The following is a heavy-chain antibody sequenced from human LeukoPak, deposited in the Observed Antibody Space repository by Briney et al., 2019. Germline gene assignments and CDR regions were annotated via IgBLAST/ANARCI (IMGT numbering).Heavy chain of an antibody. V-gene: IGHV3-11*04. Sequence: PGGSLRLSCAASGFTFSDEYMSWIRQAPGKGLEWISCVSNSGSTIYYADSVKGRFTISRDNAKNSLFLQMNSLRAEDTAVYYCARDSSTYAGPPDYWGQGTLVTVSS. CDR1: GFTFSDEY. D-gene: IGHD2-2*01. CDR2: VSNSGSTI. CDR3: ARDSSTYAGPPDY. J-gene: IGHJ4*02.